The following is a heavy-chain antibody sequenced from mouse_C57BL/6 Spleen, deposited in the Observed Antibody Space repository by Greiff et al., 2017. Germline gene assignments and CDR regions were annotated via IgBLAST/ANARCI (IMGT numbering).Heavy chain of an antibody. CDR2: IWWDDDK. J-gene: IGHJ2*01. CDR1: GFSLRPSGMG. D-gene: IGHD1-1*01. CDR3: ARIAKETTVVGG. V-gene: IGHV8-8*01. Sequence: QVTLKASGPGILQPSQTLSLTCSCSGFSLRPSGMGVGWIRQPPGKGLEWLAHIWWDDDKYYNPALKSRHTISKDTSKNQVFLKTAHVDAADTATYDCARIAKETTVVGGWGQGTTLTVSS.